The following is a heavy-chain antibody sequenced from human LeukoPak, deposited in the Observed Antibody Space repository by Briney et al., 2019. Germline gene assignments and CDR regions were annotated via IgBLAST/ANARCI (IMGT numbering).Heavy chain of an antibody. Sequence: WTSVKLSCMASGYTFTSNYIHWVRQAPGQGLEWMGMIYPRDGSTSYAQKFQGRVTVTRDTSTSTVHMELSGLRSEDTAVYYCARDQEGFDYWGQGTLVTVSS. J-gene: IGHJ4*02. CDR1: GYTFTSNY. CDR2: IYPRDGST. V-gene: IGHV1-46*01. CDR3: ARDQEGFDY.